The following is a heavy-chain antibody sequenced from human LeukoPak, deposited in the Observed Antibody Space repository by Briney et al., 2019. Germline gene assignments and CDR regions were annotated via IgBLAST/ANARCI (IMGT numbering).Heavy chain of an antibody. CDR1: GGSISSYY. V-gene: IGHV4-4*07. CDR2: IYTSGST. D-gene: IGHD2-2*01. Sequence: SETLSLTCTVSGGSISSYYWSWIRQPAGKGLEWIGRIYTSGSTNYNPSLKSRVTMSVDTSKNQFSLKLSSVTAADTAVYYRARWRRYCSSTSCYYYFDYWGQGTLVTVSS. J-gene: IGHJ4*02. CDR3: ARWRRYCSSTSCYYYFDY.